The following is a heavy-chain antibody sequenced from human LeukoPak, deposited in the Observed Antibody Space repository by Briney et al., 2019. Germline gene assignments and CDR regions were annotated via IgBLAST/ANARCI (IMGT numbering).Heavy chain of an antibody. CDR3: AGVMGSSSSTAYFAY. Sequence: GGSLRLSCAASGFTFSSYAINWVRQAPGKGLEWLSAISNSGSNIYYADSLKGRFTISRDNSKNTAYLEMNSLRAEDTAVYYCAGVMGSSSSTAYFAYWGQGTLVTVSS. D-gene: IGHD6-6*01. CDR1: GFTFSSYA. CDR2: ISNSGSNI. V-gene: IGHV3-23*01. J-gene: IGHJ4*02.